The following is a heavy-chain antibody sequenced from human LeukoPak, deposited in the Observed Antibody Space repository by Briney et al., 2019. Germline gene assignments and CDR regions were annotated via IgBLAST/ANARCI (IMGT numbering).Heavy chain of an antibody. CDR3: ARGLLSMIRGGSLLGRIDP. CDR2: TYYRSNSYN. J-gene: IGHJ5*02. D-gene: IGHD3-10*01. CDR1: GDIVSSNSAA. Sequence: ASQALSLTCAVSGDIVSSNSAAWHWIRQSPSRGLEWLARTYYRSNSYNDYAVSVKSRITINPDTSKNQCSLKLTSVTAADTAVYYCARGLLSMIRGGSLLGRIDPWGQGTLVIVSS. V-gene: IGHV6-1*01.